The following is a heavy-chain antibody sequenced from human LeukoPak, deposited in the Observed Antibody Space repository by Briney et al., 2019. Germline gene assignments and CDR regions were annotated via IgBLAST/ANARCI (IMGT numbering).Heavy chain of an antibody. Sequence: GRSLRLSCAASGFTFDDYAMHWVRQAPGKGLEWVSGISWNSGSIGYADSVKGRFTISRDNAKNSLYLQMNSLRAEDTALYHCAKGRNHYYDSSGYFLDYWGQGTLVTVSS. J-gene: IGHJ4*02. CDR3: AKGRNHYYDSSGYFLDY. D-gene: IGHD3-22*01. CDR1: GFTFDDYA. CDR2: ISWNSGSI. V-gene: IGHV3-9*01.